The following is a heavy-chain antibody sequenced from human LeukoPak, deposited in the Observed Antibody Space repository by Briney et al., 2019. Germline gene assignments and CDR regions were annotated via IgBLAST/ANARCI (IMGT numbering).Heavy chain of an antibody. CDR1: GFNFSSYS. V-gene: IGHV3-21*01. D-gene: IGHD3-22*01. CDR2: ISSSSSFR. J-gene: IGHJ4*02. CDR3: ARESSGYFY. Sequence: GGSLRLSCAASGFNFSSYSMNWVRQAPGKGLEWVSSISSSSSFRYYADSVKGRFTISRGNAKNSLYLQMNSLRAEDTAVYYCARESSGYFYWGQGTLVTVSS.